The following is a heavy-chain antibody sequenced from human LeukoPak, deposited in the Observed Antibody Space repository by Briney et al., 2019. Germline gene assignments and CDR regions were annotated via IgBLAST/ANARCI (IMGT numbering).Heavy chain of an antibody. J-gene: IGHJ4*02. CDR1: GGSFSGYY. Sequence: PSETLSLTCAVYGGSFSGYYWSWFRQPPGRGLQWIGGINHCGSTTYNHPLNSSVTITVDTSKNQFSLKLSSVTAADTAVYYCARGIRRYFGWLPTLYFDYWGQGTLVTVSS. V-gene: IGHV4-34*01. D-gene: IGHD3-9*01. CDR3: ARGIRRYFGWLPTLYFDY. CDR2: INHCGST.